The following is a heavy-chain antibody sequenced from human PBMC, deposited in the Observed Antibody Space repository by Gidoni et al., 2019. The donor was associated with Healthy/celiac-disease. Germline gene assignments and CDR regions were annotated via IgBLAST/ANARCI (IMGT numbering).Heavy chain of an antibody. Sequence: QVQLQESGPGLVKPSQTLSLTCTVSGGSISSGSYYWSWIRQPAGKGLEWIGRIYTSGSTNYNPSLKSRVTISVDTSKNQFSLKLSSVTAADTAVYYCARGVMVYAIGWFDPWGQGTLVTVSS. V-gene: IGHV4-61*02. CDR3: ARGVMVYAIGWFDP. D-gene: IGHD2-8*01. J-gene: IGHJ5*02. CDR2: IYTSGST. CDR1: GGSISSGSYY.